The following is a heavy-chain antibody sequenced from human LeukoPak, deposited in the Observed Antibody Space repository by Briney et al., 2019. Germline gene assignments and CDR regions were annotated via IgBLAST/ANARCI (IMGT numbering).Heavy chain of an antibody. J-gene: IGHJ5*02. CDR1: GFTFSNYG. CDR2: IRFDGGTNK. CDR3: ARDQITMVRGVIIRWFDP. D-gene: IGHD3-10*01. V-gene: IGHV3-30*02. Sequence: GGSLRLSCAASGFTFSNYGMHWVRQAPGKGLEWVAFIRFDGGTNKYYADSVKGRFTISRDNSKNTLYLQMNSLRAEDTAVYYCARDQITMVRGVIIRWFDPWGQGTLVTVSS.